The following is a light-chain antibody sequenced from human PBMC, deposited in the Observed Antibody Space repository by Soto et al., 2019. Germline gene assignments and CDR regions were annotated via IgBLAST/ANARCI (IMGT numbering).Light chain of an antibody. CDR1: GSDVGASNY. J-gene: IGLJ2*01. V-gene: IGLV2-14*01. Sequence: QSALTQPASVSGSPGQSITISCTGSGSDVGASNYVSWYQQHPGKAPKLMIFEVTNRPSGVSDRFSGSKSGNTASLTISSLQAEDEADYYCSSYTSSSTPVVFGGGTKLTVL. CDR2: EVT. CDR3: SSYTSSSTPVV.